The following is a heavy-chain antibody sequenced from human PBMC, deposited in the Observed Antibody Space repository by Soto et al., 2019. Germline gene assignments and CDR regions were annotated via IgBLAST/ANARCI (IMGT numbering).Heavy chain of an antibody. D-gene: IGHD6-19*01. J-gene: IGHJ4*02. CDR1: GFTFSSYD. CDR3: ATAPGLGIAVAGSNY. Sequence: EVQLLESGGGLVQPGGSLRLSCAASGFTFSSYDIMWVRQAPGKGLKWVSTISGSGTGTYYADSVRGRFTISRDNSKNTLYLQMNSLRAEDTAVYYCATAPGLGIAVAGSNYWGQGTLVTVSS. V-gene: IGHV3-23*01. CDR2: ISGSGTGT.